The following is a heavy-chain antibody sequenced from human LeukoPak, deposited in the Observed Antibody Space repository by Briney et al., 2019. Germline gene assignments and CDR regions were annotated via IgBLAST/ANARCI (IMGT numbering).Heavy chain of an antibody. CDR1: GFTSSSNA. V-gene: IGHV3-23*01. Sequence: GGSLRLSCAAPGFTSSSNAMSWVRQAPGKGLEWVSAISGSGGTTYYTDSVKGRFIIHRDNSKNTLYLQMNSLRSEDTAVYYCAKDRGYTSGSYFFDYWGQGTLVTVSS. J-gene: IGHJ4*02. CDR3: AKDRGYTSGSYFFDY. D-gene: IGHD6-19*01. CDR2: ISGSGGTT.